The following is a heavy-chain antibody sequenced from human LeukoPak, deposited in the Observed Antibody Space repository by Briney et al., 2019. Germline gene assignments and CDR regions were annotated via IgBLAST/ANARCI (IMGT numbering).Heavy chain of an antibody. CDR3: ARGGSLDILTGYRDENWFDP. D-gene: IGHD3-9*01. CDR2: IYTSGST. CDR1: GGSISSYY. J-gene: IGHJ5*02. Sequence: SETLSLTCTVSGGSISSYYWSWIRQPAGKGLEWIGRIYTSGSTNYNPPLKSRVTISVDTSKNQFSLKLSSVTAADTAVYYCARGGSLDILTGYRDENWFDPWGQGTLVTVSS. V-gene: IGHV4-4*07.